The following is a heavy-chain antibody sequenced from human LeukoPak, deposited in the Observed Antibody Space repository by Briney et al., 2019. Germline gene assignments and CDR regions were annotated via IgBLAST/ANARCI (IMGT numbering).Heavy chain of an antibody. CDR2: INSDGSST. J-gene: IGHJ4*02. V-gene: IGHV3-74*01. CDR1: GFTFSSNW. D-gene: IGHD6-13*01. Sequence: GGSLRLSCATSGFTFSSNWIHWVRQTPGKGLVWVSRINSDGSSTSYADSVKGRFTISRDNAKDTLYLQMNSLRAEDTAVYYCARVVYSSSSSDYWGQGTLVTVSS. CDR3: ARVVYSSSSSDY.